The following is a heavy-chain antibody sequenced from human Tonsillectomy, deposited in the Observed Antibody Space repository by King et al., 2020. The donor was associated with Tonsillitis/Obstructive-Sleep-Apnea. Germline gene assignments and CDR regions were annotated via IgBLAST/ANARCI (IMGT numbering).Heavy chain of an antibody. CDR2: IYYSGST. CDR1: GGSISSSSYY. CDR3: ARQVAGYRKYCSSTSCYAYSY. J-gene: IGHJ4*02. D-gene: IGHD2-2*01. V-gene: IGHV4-39*01. Sequence: QLQESGPGLVKPSETLSLTCTVSGGSISSSSYYWGWIRQPPGKGLEWIGSIYYSGSTYYNPSLKSRVTISVDTSKNQFSLKLSSVTAADTAVYYCARQVAGYRKYCSSTSCYAYSYWGQGTLVTVSS.